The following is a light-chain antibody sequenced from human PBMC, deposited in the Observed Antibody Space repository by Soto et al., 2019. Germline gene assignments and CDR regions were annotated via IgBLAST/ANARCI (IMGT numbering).Light chain of an antibody. J-gene: IGKJ1*01. CDR3: MQALQTPRT. Sequence: DIVMTQSPLSLPVTPGEPASISCRSSQSLLHSNGYKYLDWYLQKPGQSPQLLIYLGSNRASGVPDMFSDSGSCTDFTLKISRVEAEDVGVYYCMQALQTPRTFGQGTKVEIK. V-gene: IGKV2-28*01. CDR1: QSLLHSNGYKY. CDR2: LGS.